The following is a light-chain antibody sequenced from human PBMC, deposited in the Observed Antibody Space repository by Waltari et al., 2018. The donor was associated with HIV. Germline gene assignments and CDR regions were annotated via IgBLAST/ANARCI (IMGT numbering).Light chain of an antibody. V-gene: IGKV3-15*01. CDR2: GAS. CDR3: QQYDNWPPIT. Sequence: EIVMTQSPATLSVSPGERATPSCRASQSVRSNLAWYQQRPGQAPRLLISGASTRATGVPARFSGSGSGTDFTLTISSLQSEDFAVYYCQQYDNWPPITFGQGTRLEIK. CDR1: QSVRSN. J-gene: IGKJ5*01.